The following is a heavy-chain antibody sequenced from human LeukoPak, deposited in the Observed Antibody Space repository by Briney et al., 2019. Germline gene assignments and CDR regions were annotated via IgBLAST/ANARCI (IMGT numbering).Heavy chain of an antibody. V-gene: IGHV3-33*06. CDR3: AKAERFYGSNAYPSWYFDY. CDR2: IWYDGTKK. D-gene: IGHD3-16*01. CDR1: GFSLSNYV. Sequence: GRSLRLSCSASGFSLSNYVMHWVRQAPGKGLEWVAFIWYDGTKKYYADSVKGRFTISRDNSENTLNLQMSSLGAEDTAVYYCAKAERFYGSNAYPSWYFDYWGQGTLVTVSS. J-gene: IGHJ4*02.